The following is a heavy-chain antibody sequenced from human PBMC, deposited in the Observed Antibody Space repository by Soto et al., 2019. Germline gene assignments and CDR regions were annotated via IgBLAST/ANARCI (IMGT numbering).Heavy chain of an antibody. CDR2: IYYSGST. CDR3: ARTHLKESGYYIDY. D-gene: IGHD3-22*01. V-gene: IGHV4-39*01. Sequence: QLQLQESGPGLVKPSETLSLTCTVSGGSISSSSYYWGWIRQPPGKGLEWIGSIYYSGSTYYNPSLKSRVTISVDTSKNQFSLKLSSVTAADTAVYYCARTHLKESGYYIDYWGQGTLVTVSS. J-gene: IGHJ4*02. CDR1: GGSISSSSYY.